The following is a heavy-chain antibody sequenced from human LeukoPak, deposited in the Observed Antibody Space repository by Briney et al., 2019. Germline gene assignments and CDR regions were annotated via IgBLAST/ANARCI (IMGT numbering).Heavy chain of an antibody. J-gene: IGHJ5*02. Sequence: SETLSLTCTVSGGSISSGAYIWSWFRQHPEKGLEWIGHIYYSGSTYYNPSLKSPPTISIDKSKNQFSLKLSSVTVAHTAVYFCARATSSWYPVGWFDPWGQGTLVTVSS. CDR1: GGSISSGAYI. CDR2: IYYSGST. CDR3: ARATSSWYPVGWFDP. D-gene: IGHD6-13*01. V-gene: IGHV4-31*01.